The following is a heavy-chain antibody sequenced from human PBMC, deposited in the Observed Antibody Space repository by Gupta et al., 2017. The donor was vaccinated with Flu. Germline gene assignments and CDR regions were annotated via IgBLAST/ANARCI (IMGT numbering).Heavy chain of an antibody. CDR1: GGSFSGYY. CDR2: INHRGST. Sequence: QVQLQQWGAGLLKPSATLSLTFPVSGGSFSGYYLRWIRQPPGKGVEWIGEINHRGSTNYNPSLKSRVTISVDTSKNQFSLKLSSVTAADTAVYYCARWEHDFWSGYYFDYWGQGTLVTVSS. CDR3: ARWEHDFWSGYYFDY. V-gene: IGHV4-34*01. D-gene: IGHD3-3*01. J-gene: IGHJ4*02.